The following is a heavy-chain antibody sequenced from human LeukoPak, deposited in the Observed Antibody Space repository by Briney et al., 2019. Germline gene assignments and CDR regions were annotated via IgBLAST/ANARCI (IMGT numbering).Heavy chain of an antibody. CDR3: ARDIVYGSGSYGMDV. Sequence: SETLSLTCTVSGGSISSGDYYWSWIRQPPGKGLEWIGYIYYSGSTYYNPSLKSRVTISVDTSKNQFSLKLSSVTAADTAVYYCARDIVYGSGSYGMDVWGQGTTVTVS. J-gene: IGHJ6*02. CDR2: IYYSGST. V-gene: IGHV4-30-4*01. D-gene: IGHD3-10*01. CDR1: GGSISSGDYY.